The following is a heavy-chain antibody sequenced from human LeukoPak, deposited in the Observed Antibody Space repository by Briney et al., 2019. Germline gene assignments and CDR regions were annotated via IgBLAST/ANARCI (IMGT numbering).Heavy chain of an antibody. Sequence: PSETLSLTCTVSGGSISSGSYYWSWIRQPAGKGLEWIGRIYTSGSTYYNPSLKSPVAMSVDTSKNQFSLKLSSVTAADTAVYYCARLPYDWNYWFDPWGQGTLVTVSS. J-gene: IGHJ5*02. D-gene: IGHD1-7*01. CDR3: ARLPYDWNYWFDP. CDR2: IYTSGST. V-gene: IGHV4-61*02. CDR1: GGSISSGSYY.